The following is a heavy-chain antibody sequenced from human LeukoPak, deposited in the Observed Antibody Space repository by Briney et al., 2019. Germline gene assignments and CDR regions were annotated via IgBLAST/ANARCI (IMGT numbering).Heavy chain of an antibody. D-gene: IGHD2-21*01. V-gene: IGHV1-18*01. CDR2: ISAYNGKT. CDR3: ARTGYCGGDCYFFTGDY. J-gene: IGHJ4*02. CDR1: GYTFTSYG. Sequence: ASVKVSCKASGYTFTSYGISWVRQAPGQGLEWMGWISAYNGKTNYAQKLQGRVTMTTDTSTSTAYMELRSLRSDDTAVYYCARTGYCGGDCYFFTGDYWGQGTLVTVSS.